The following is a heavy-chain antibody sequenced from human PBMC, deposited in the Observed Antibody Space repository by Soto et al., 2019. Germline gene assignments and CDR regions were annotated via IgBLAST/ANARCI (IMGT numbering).Heavy chain of an antibody. J-gene: IGHJ4*02. CDR1: GFTFSNYA. Sequence: EVQLLESGGGLVQPGGSLRLSCAASGFTFSNYALIWVRQAPGKGLEWVSAISGSSDHTFYADSVKGRFTISRDNSKSTLYLQVNSLRAEDTAVYYCAKATYSSGWRYYFDFWGQGTQVTVSS. D-gene: IGHD6-19*01. V-gene: IGHV3-23*01. CDR3: AKATYSSGWRYYFDF. CDR2: ISGSSDHT.